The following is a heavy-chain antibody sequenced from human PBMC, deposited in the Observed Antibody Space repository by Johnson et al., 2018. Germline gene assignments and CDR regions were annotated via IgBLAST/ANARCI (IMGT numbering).Heavy chain of an antibody. Sequence: QVQLVQSGAEVKKPGSSVKVSCKASGGTFSRYAVSWVRQAPGQGLEWMGGIIPIFGTANYAQKFQGRVTITADESTSTAYMELSSLRSEDTAVYYWACDNYYDSSGSRYFQHWGQGTLVTVSS. D-gene: IGHD3-22*01. CDR1: GGTFSRYA. J-gene: IGHJ1*01. V-gene: IGHV1-69*12. CDR2: IIPIFGTA. CDR3: ACDNYYDSSGSRYFQH.